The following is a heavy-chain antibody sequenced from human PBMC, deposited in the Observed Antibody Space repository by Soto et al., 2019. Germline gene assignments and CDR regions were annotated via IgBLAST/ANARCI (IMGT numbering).Heavy chain of an antibody. Sequence: SETLSLTCAVYGGSFSGYYWSWIRQPPGKGLEWIGEINHSGSTNYNPSLKSRVTISVDTSKNQFSLRLSSVTAADTAVYYCASSGLYGDSYYMDVWGKGTTVTVSS. V-gene: IGHV4-34*01. CDR3: ASSGLYGDSYYMDV. D-gene: IGHD4-17*01. CDR2: INHSGST. J-gene: IGHJ6*03. CDR1: GGSFSGYY.